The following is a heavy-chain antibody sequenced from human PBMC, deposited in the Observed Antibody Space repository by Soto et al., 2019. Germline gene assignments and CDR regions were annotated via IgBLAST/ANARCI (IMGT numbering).Heavy chain of an antibody. V-gene: IGHV4-4*07. J-gene: IGHJ4*02. CDR1: GGSISIYY. D-gene: IGHD3-22*01. CDR3: ARGGNQRDTSGYRYGPIDY. CDR2: IYSTGTA. Sequence: QVQLQESGPGLVKPSETLSLTCTVSGGSISIYYWSWIRQSAGKGLEWIGRIYSTGTANYSPSLKSRITMSVDTSKNLFSLRLTSVTAADTAVYYCARGGNQRDTSGYRYGPIDYWGQGTLVTVSS.